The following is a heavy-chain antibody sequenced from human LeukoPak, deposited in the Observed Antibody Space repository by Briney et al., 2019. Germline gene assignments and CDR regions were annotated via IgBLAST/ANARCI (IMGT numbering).Heavy chain of an antibody. CDR2: ISGSGGST. CDR1: GFTFSSYA. J-gene: IGHJ6*03. D-gene: IGHD1-26*01. V-gene: IGHV3-23*01. CDR3: ARVPGGGSYYYYYYYTDV. Sequence: GGSLRLSCAASGFTFSSYAMSWVRQAPGKGLEWVSAISGSGGSTYYADSVKGRFTISRDNSKNTLYLQMNSLRAEDTAVYYCARVPGGGSYYYYYYYTDVWGKGTTVTISS.